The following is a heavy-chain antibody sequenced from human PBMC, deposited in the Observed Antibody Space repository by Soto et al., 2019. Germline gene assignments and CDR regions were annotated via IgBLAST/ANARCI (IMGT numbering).Heavy chain of an antibody. Sequence: PSETLSLTCAVYGGSFSGYYWSWIRQPPGKGLEWIGEINHSGSTNYNPSLKSRVTISVDTSKNQFSLKLSSVTAADTAVYYCASLAYCSSTSCSPFDYWGQGTLVTVSS. CDR2: INHSGST. V-gene: IGHV4-34*01. D-gene: IGHD2-2*01. CDR3: ASLAYCSSTSCSPFDY. CDR1: GGSFSGYY. J-gene: IGHJ4*02.